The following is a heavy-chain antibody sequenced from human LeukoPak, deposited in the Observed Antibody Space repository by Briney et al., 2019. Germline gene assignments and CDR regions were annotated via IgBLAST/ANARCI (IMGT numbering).Heavy chain of an antibody. CDR2: IYSGGST. V-gene: IGHV3-66*01. J-gene: IGHJ4*02. D-gene: IGHD3-9*01. CDR3: ARDSRGIFLTA. CDR1: GFTVSRIY. Sequence: GGSLRHSYAASGFTVSRIYMSWVRQAPGKGLDWVSVIYSGGSTYYADSVKGRFTISRDNSKNTLYLQMNSLRAEDTAVYYCARDSRGIFLTAWAQGTLVTVSS.